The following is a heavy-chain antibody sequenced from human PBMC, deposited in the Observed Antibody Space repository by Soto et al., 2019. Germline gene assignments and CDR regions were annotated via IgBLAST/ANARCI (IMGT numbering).Heavy chain of an antibody. Sequence: EVQLLESGGGLVQPGGSLRLSCAASGFIFSSFAMSWVRQAPGKGLEWVSTISGSGDTTYHTDSVKGRFTISRDNSKKTLYLQMNSLRAEDTAVYYCVNRRKYSDGRGAFDVWGQGTVVTVSS. J-gene: IGHJ3*01. CDR1: GFIFSSFA. CDR3: VNRRKYSDGRGAFDV. CDR2: ISGSGDTT. V-gene: IGHV3-23*01. D-gene: IGHD5-12*01.